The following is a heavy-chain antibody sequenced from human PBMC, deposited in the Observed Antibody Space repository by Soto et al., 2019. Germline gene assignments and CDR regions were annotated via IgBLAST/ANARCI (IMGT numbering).Heavy chain of an antibody. CDR2: ISCDGSNK. CDR3: AKEDRPYDLWSGYPDS. CDR1: GFTFSSYG. D-gene: IGHD3-3*01. J-gene: IGHJ5*01. Sequence: PGGSLRLSCAASGFTFSSYGMHWVRQAPGKGLEWGAVISCDGSNKYYADSVKGRFTISRDNSKNTLYLQMNSLRAEDTAVYYCAKEDRPYDLWSGYPDSWGQGT. V-gene: IGHV3-30*18.